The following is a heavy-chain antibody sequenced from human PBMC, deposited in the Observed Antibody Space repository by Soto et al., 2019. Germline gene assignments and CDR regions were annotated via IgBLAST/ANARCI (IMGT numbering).Heavy chain of an antibody. V-gene: IGHV3-72*01. CDR2: TKNKANSYTT. CDR3: TREMHYYDSSGFDY. CDR1: GFIINDHY. J-gene: IGHJ4*02. D-gene: IGHD3-22*01. Sequence: PGGSLRLSCAASGFIINDHYMDWVRQAPGKGLEWLGRTKNKANSYTTGYAASVKGRFTISRDGSKNSVFLQMKSLKTEDTAVYYCTREMHYYDSSGFDYWGQGTRVTVS.